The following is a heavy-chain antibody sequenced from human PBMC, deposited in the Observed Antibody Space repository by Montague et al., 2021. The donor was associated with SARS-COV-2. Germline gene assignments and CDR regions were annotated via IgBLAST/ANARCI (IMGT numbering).Heavy chain of an antibody. J-gene: IGHJ3*01. CDR2: IWDNT. Sequence: SLRLSCAASGFTFSSYAMSWVRQAPGKGLEWVAVIWDNTYYAYSVKGRFTIFGDESKNTLYLQMNNLRVDDTANSYCAIRQFVGSYYEALDFWGQGTVVIVSS. D-gene: IGHD1-26*01. CDR3: AIRQFVGSYYEALDF. CDR1: GFTFSSYA. V-gene: IGHV3-23*01.